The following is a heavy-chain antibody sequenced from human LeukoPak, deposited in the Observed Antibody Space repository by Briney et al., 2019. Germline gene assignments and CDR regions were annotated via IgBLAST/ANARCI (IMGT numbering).Heavy chain of an antibody. V-gene: IGHV3-13*01. CDR2: IGTAGDT. CDR1: GFTFSSYD. J-gene: IGHJ4*02. CDR3: ARGGIVGATTYLDY. D-gene: IGHD1-26*01. Sequence: GSLRLSCAASGFTFSSYDMHWVRQATGKGLERVSAIGTAGDTYYPGSVKGRFTISRENAKNSLYLQMNSLRAGDTAVYYCARGGIVGATTYLDYWGQGTLVTVSS.